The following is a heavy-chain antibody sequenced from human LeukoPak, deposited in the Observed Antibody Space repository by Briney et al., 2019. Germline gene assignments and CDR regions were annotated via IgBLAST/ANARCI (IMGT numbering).Heavy chain of an antibody. D-gene: IGHD4-17*01. J-gene: IGHJ6*03. Sequence: TSETLSLTCTVSGGSISSYYWSWIQQPAGKGLEWVGGISTNGSTNYNPSLKSRVTMSADTSKNRFSLKLSSVTAADTAVYYCATAGAVTTFYYYYMDVWGKGTTVTVSS. CDR1: GGSISSYY. V-gene: IGHV4-4*07. CDR2: ISTNGST. CDR3: ATAGAVTTFYYYYMDV.